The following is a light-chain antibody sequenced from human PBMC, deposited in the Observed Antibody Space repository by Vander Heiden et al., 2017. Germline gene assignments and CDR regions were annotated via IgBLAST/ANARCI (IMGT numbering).Light chain of an antibody. J-gene: IGLJ1*01. CDR3: QTWDTGIQV. CDR1: SGHSSYA. V-gene: IGLV4-69*01. Sequence: QLVLTQSPSASASLGASVKLTCTLSSGHSSYAIARHQQQPEKGPRYLMKLNSDGSHTKGAGIPDRFSGSSSGAERYLTISSLQSDDEADYYCQTWDTGIQVFGTGTKVTVL. CDR2: LNSDGSH.